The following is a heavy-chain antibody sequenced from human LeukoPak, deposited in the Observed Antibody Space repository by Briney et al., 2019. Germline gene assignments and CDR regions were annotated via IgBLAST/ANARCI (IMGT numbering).Heavy chain of an antibody. V-gene: IGHV3-30-3*01. J-gene: IGHJ4*02. CDR3: ARDLSPMITFGGVIVPGWDLDY. D-gene: IGHD3-16*02. CDR1: GFTFSSYA. Sequence: PGGSLRLSCAASGFTFSSYAMHWVRQAPGRGLEWVAVISYDGSNKYYADSVKGRFTISRDNAKNSLYLQMNSLRAEDTAVYYCARDLSPMITFGGVIVPGWDLDYWGQGTLVTVSS. CDR2: ISYDGSNK.